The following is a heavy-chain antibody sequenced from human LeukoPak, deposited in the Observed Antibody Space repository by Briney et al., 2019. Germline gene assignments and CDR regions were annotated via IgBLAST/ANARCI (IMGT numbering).Heavy chain of an antibody. V-gene: IGHV3-7*01. CDR2: INQDGSEK. CDR1: GFTFCSSR. Sequence: GGSLRLSCAASGFTFCSSRMTCLRHAPGKGREWVANINQDGSEKYYVDSVRGRFTNSRDNARTALDLQMHSLRAEDTAVFYCTGHYGMNVWGQGTTVTVSS. CDR3: TGHYGMNV. J-gene: IGHJ6*02.